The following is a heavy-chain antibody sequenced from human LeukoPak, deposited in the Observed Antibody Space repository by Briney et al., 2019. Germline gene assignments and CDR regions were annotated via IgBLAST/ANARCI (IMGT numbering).Heavy chain of an antibody. Sequence: ASVKVSCKASGYTFTGYYMDWVRQAPGQGLEWMGWINPNSGSTNYAQKFQGRVTMTRDTSISTAYMELSRLRSDDTAVYYCARGLSYYDSSGYDWFDPWGQGTLVTVSS. D-gene: IGHD3-22*01. V-gene: IGHV1-2*02. CDR2: INPNSGST. CDR1: GYTFTGYY. CDR3: ARGLSYYDSSGYDWFDP. J-gene: IGHJ5*02.